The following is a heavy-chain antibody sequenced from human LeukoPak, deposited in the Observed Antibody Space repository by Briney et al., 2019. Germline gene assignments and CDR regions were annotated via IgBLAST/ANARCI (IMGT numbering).Heavy chain of an antibody. J-gene: IGHJ4*02. Sequence: GESLKVSCKGSGYSFTSYWISWVRQMPGKGLEWIGRIDPSDSYTNYSPSFQGHVTISADKSISTAYLQWSSLKASDTAMYYCARPESIAAAGTPFDYWGQGTLVTVSS. CDR1: GYSFTSYW. D-gene: IGHD6-13*01. V-gene: IGHV5-10-1*01. CDR2: IDPSDSYT. CDR3: ARPESIAAAGTPFDY.